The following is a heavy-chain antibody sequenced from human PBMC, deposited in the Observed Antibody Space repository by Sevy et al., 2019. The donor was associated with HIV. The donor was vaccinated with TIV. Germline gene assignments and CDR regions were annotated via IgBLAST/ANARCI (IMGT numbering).Heavy chain of an antibody. V-gene: IGHV4-34*01. CDR3: ARPPAAFLRSGVRSRAGMDV. D-gene: IGHD2-15*01. CDR1: GGSFSGYY. Sequence: SETLSLTCAVYGGSFSGYYWSWIRQPPGKGLEWIGEINHSGSTNYNPSLKSRVTISVDTSKNQFSLKLSSVTAADTAVYYGARPPAAFLRSGVRSRAGMDVWGQGTTVTVSS. J-gene: IGHJ6*02. CDR2: INHSGST.